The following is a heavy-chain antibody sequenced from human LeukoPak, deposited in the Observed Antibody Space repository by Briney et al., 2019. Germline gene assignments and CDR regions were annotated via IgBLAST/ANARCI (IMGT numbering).Heavy chain of an antibody. D-gene: IGHD2/OR15-2a*01. Sequence: ASVKVSCKTSGYTFTDYYIHWVRQAPGQGLEWIGWINPNSGETNSAQKFQGRVTMTGDTSISTAYLEVRRATCDDTAVYYCARDRDYCNTDRGFDYWGQGTLVTVSS. V-gene: IGHV1-2*02. CDR3: ARDRDYCNTDRGFDY. CDR1: GYTFTDYY. J-gene: IGHJ4*02. CDR2: INPNSGET.